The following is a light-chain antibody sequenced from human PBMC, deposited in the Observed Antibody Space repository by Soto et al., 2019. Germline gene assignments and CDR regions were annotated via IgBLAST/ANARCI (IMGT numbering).Light chain of an antibody. CDR3: QQYNNYSLT. V-gene: IGKV1-5*01. Sequence: DIQITQSPSSLSASVPERFTITCRASQSISSWLAWYQQKPGKAPNLLIYDASTLESGVPSRFSGSGSGTDFTLTISSLQPDDFATYYCQQYNNYSLTFGGGTKVDI. CDR2: DAS. CDR1: QSISSW. J-gene: IGKJ4*01.